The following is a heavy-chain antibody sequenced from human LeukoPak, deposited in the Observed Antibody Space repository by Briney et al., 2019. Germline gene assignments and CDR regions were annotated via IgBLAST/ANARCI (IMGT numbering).Heavy chain of an antibody. D-gene: IGHD5-18*01. V-gene: IGHV3-74*01. J-gene: IGHJ4*02. CDR1: GFTFNTYW. CDR2: VKEDGRET. Sequence: AGGSLRLSCVGSGFTFNTYWIHWVRQAPGKGLVWVSRVKEDGRETNYADSVKGRFTISRDNSKNTLYLQMNSLRAEDTAVYYCARDLRGAAMALDYWGQGTLVTVSS. CDR3: ARDLRGAAMALDY.